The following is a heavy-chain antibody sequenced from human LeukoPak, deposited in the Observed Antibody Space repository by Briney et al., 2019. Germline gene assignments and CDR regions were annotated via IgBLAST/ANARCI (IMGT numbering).Heavy chain of an antibody. J-gene: IGHJ4*02. CDR1: GFTFDDYA. CDR2: ISWNSGSI. Sequence: GGSLRLSCAASGFTFDDYAMHWVRQAPGKGLEWVSGISWNSGSIGYADSVKGRFTISRDNAKNSLYLQMNSLRAEDTAWYYCAKDIRWYDSSGQFDYWGQGTLVTVSS. D-gene: IGHD3-22*01. CDR3: AKDIRWYDSSGQFDY. V-gene: IGHV3-9*01.